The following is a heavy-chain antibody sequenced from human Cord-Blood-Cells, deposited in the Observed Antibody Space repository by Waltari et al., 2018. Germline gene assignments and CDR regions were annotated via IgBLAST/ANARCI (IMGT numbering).Heavy chain of an antibody. D-gene: IGHD3-10*01. Sequence: QVQLVQSGAEVKKPGASVKVSCKASGYTFTGYYMHWVRQAPGQGLEWMRWINPNRGGTNDAQKFQGRVTRTRGTSISTAYMELSRLRSDDTAVYYCARLRVASSMFDPWGQGTLVTVSS. J-gene: IGHJ5*02. CDR1: GYTFTGYY. V-gene: IGHV1-2*02. CDR3: ARLRVASSMFDP. CDR2: INPNRGGT.